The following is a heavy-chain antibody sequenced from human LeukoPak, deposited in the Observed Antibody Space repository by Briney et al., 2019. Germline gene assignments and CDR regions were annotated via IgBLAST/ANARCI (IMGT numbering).Heavy chain of an antibody. CDR3: ARQGIVVDRFRYYYYTDV. J-gene: IGHJ6*03. D-gene: IGHD2-15*01. CDR1: GYSFTSYW. Sequence: GESLKISCKGSGYSFTSYWIGWVRQMPGKGLEWMGVIYPGNSDTRYSPSFQGQVTISADKSIKTAYLQWSSLKASDTAIYYCARQGIVVDRFRYYYYTDVWGKGTTVTTSS. CDR2: IYPGNSDT. V-gene: IGHV5-51*01.